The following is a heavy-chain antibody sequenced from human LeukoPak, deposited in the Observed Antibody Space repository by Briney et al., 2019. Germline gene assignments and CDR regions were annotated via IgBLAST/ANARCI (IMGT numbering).Heavy chain of an antibody. CDR2: IYYSGST. V-gene: IGHV4-59*01. CDR3: ARSMVRGVRGVFDS. J-gene: IGHJ3*02. CDR1: VGSISSYY. D-gene: IGHD3-10*01. Sequence: PSETLSLTCTVSVGSISSYYWSWIRQPPGKGLEWIGYIYYSGSTNYNPSLKSRVTISVDTSKNQFSLKLSSVTAEDTAVYYCARSMVRGVRGVFDSWGGGTMVTVSS.